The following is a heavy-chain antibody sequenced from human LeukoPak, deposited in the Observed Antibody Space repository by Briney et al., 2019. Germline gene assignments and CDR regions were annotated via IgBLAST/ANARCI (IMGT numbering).Heavy chain of an antibody. J-gene: IGHJ3*02. D-gene: IGHD6-25*01. CDR3: ARQDTSGDAFDI. V-gene: IGHV4-39*01. CDR2: IFESGST. Sequence: SETLSLTCTVSGGSISSSSYYWGWIRQPPGKGLEWLGTIFESGSTYYNPSLKSRVTISVDTSKNQFSLKLTSVTAADTALYYCARQDTSGDAFDIWGQGTMVTVSS. CDR1: GGSISSSSYY.